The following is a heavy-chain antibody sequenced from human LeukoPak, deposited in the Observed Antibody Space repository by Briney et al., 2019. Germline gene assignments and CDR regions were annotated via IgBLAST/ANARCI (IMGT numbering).Heavy chain of an antibody. D-gene: IGHD3-10*01. V-gene: IGHV4-39*02. Sequence: SETLSLTCTVSGGSISSSSYYWGWIRQPPGKGLEWIGCIYYSGSTYYNPSLKSRVTMSVDTSKNQFSLKLSSVTAADTAVYYCARELLWFGELLDWFDPWGQGTLVTVSS. CDR3: ARELLWFGELLDWFDP. CDR1: GGSISSSSYY. J-gene: IGHJ5*02. CDR2: IYYSGST.